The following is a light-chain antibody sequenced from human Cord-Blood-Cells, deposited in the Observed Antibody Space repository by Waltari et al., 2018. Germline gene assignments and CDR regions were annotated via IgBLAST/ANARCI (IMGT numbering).Light chain of an antibody. J-gene: IGKJ4*01. Sequence: DIQMTQSPSSLSASVGDRVTITCQASQDISNYLNWYQQKPGKAPKLLIYDASNLETGVPSRFSGSGSGTDFTFTFSSLQPEDIATYYCQQYDNLPPLTFGGGTKVEIK. CDR1: QDISNY. V-gene: IGKV1-33*01. CDR3: QQYDNLPPLT. CDR2: DAS.